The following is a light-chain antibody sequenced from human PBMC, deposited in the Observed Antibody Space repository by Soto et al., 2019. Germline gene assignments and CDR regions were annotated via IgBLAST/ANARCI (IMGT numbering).Light chain of an antibody. CDR3: QHLNDYPYT. CDR2: AAS. J-gene: IGKJ2*01. CDR1: QAISSS. Sequence: DIQLTQSPSFLSASVGDRVTITCRASQAISSSVAWYQHNPGKAPKLLIYAASTLQNGVPSSFSGSGSGTEFTLTISSLQPEDFATYYCQHLNDYPYTFGQGTKVEIK. V-gene: IGKV1-9*01.